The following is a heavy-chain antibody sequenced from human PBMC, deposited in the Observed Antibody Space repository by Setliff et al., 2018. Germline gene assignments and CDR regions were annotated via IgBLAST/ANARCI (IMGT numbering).Heavy chain of an antibody. V-gene: IGHV4-61*02. CDR1: GGSISSGIYH. J-gene: IGHJ5*02. CDR2: IYVNGGST. D-gene: IGHD2-2*01. Sequence: SETLSLTCTVSGGSISSGIYHWSWIRQPAGKGLEWIGRIYVNGGSTTYSPSLKSRVTISVDTSKNQFSLNLSSVTAADTAVYYCARAGYELGQYNWFDPWGQGTLVTVSS. CDR3: ARAGYELGQYNWFDP.